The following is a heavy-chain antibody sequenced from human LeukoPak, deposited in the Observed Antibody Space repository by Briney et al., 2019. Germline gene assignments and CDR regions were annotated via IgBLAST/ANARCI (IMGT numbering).Heavy chain of an antibody. CDR3: AKHLRATNTYIFFGLDV. D-gene: IGHD1-26*01. V-gene: IGHV3-48*03. CDR2: ISSSGSTI. Sequence: GGSLRLSCAASGFTFSSYEMNWVRQAPGKGLEWVSYISSSGSTIYYADSVQGRFTISRDNAKNSLYLQMTSLRPEDTALYYCAKHLRATNTYIFFGLDVWGQGTTVTVSS. J-gene: IGHJ6*02. CDR1: GFTFSSYE.